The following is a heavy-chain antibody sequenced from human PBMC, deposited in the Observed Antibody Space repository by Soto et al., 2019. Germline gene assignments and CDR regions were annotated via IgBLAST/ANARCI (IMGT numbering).Heavy chain of an antibody. J-gene: IGHJ4*02. V-gene: IGHV3-9*01. CDR3: AKDMSLWQLADRPNFDY. D-gene: IGHD6-6*01. CDR2: ISWNSGSI. Sequence: GGSLRLSCAASGFTFDDYAMHWVRQAPGKGLEWVSGISWNSGSIGYADSVKGRFTISRDNAKNSLYLQMNSLRAEDTALYYCAKDMSLWQLADRPNFDYWGQGTLVTVSS. CDR1: GFTFDDYA.